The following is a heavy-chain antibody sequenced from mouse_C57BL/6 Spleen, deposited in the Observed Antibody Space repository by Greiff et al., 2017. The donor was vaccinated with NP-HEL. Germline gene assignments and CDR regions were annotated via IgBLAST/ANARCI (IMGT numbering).Heavy chain of an antibody. V-gene: IGHV1-26*01. Sequence: EVQLQQPGPELVKPGASVKISCKASGYTFTDYYMNWVKQSHGKSLEWIGDINPNNGGTSYNQKFKGKATLTVDKSSSTAYMELRSLTSEDSSVYYCARYYGSSYVRYAMDYWGQGTSVTVSS. J-gene: IGHJ4*01. CDR3: ARYYGSSYVRYAMDY. CDR2: INPNNGGT. D-gene: IGHD1-1*01. CDR1: GYTFTDYY.